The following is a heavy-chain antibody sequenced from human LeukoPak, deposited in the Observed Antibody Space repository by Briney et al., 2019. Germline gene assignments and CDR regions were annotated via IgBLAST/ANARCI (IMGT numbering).Heavy chain of an antibody. Sequence: GGSLRLSCAASGFSFSTYWMSWVRQAPGKGLEWVANIKQDGSEKSYVDSVKGRFTISRDNAKNSLYLEMKSLRAEDTAVYYCARVSGCNALGWFDPWGQGILVTVSS. D-gene: IGHD5-12*01. CDR1: GFSFSTYW. V-gene: IGHV3-7*04. CDR3: ARVSGCNALGWFDP. J-gene: IGHJ5*02. CDR2: IKQDGSEK.